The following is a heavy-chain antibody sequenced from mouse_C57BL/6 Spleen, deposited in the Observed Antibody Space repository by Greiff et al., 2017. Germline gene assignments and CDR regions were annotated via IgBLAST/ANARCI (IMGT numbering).Heavy chain of an antibody. CDR2: IYPSDSET. Sequence: QVQLQQPGAELVRPGSSVKLSCKASGYTFTSYWMDWVKQRPGQGLEWIGNIYPSDSETHYNQKFKDKATMTVDKSSRTAYMQLSSRTSEDSAVDYCARDDDYGSSYNYAMDYCGQGTSVTVSS. J-gene: IGHJ4*01. CDR1: GYTFTSYW. V-gene: IGHV1-61*01. CDR3: ARDDDYGSSYNYAMDY. D-gene: IGHD1-1*01.